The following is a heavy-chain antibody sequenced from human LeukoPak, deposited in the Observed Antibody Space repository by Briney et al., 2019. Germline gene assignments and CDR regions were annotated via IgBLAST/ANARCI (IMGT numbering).Heavy chain of an antibody. Sequence: GGSLRLSCAASGFTFSDYYMSWIRQAPGKGLEWVSYISSSGSTIYYADSVEGRFTISRDNAKNSLYLQMNSLRAEDTAVYYCAREVTTVTTWVDYWGQGTLVTVSS. CDR1: GFTFSDYY. CDR2: ISSSGSTI. J-gene: IGHJ4*02. D-gene: IGHD4-17*01. CDR3: AREVTTVTTWVDY. V-gene: IGHV3-11*01.